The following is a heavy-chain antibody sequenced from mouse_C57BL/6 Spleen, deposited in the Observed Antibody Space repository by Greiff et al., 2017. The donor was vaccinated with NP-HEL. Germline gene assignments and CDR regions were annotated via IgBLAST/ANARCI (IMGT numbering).Heavy chain of an antibody. Sequence: QVQLQQPGAELVKPGASVKLSCKASGYTFTSYWMHWVKQRPGQGLEWIGMIHPNSGSTNYNEKFKSKATLTVDKSSSTAYMQLSSLTSEDSAVYYCGYDYEAWFAYWGQGTLVTVSA. CDR2: IHPNSGST. CDR1: GYTFTSYW. D-gene: IGHD2-4*01. CDR3: GYDYEAWFAY. J-gene: IGHJ3*01. V-gene: IGHV1-64*01.